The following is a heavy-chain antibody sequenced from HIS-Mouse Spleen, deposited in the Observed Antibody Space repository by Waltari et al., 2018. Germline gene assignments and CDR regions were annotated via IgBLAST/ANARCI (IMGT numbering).Heavy chain of an antibody. D-gene: IGHD7-27*01. V-gene: IGHV3-7*01. J-gene: IGHJ4*02. CDR1: GFTSRSAW. Sequence: EVQLVEYGGGLVEPGGSLRLSCAASGFTSRSAWMTWARQAPGKGLEWVANIKQDGSEKYYVDSVKGRFTISRDNAKNSLYLQMNSLRAEDTAVYYCARPLTGAYFDYWGQGTLVTVSS. CDR2: IKQDGSEK. CDR3: ARPLTGAYFDY.